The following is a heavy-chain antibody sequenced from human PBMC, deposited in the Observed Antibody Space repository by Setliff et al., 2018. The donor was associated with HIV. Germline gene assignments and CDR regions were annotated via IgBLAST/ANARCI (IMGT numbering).Heavy chain of an antibody. Sequence: PSETLSLTCTVSGYSINSSHFWGWIRQPPGKGLEYIGSIHYNEKTYYNPSLQSRVTISVDMSKNQFSLKLNSVTAADTAVYYCARGEACGGGCHYAFELWGRGTMVTVSS. CDR2: IHYNEKT. J-gene: IGHJ3*01. V-gene: IGHV4-38-2*02. D-gene: IGHD2-21*02. CDR3: ARGEACGGGCHYAFEL. CDR1: GYSINSSHF.